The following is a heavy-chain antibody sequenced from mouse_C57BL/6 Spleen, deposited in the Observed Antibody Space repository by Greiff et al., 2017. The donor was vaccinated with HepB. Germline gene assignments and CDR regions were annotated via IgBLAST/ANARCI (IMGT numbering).Heavy chain of an antibody. J-gene: IGHJ3*01. CDR2: INPNNGGT. CDR1: GYTFTDYN. CDR3: ARGDPAWFAY. D-gene: IGHD3-3*01. Sequence: VQLKQSGPELVKPGASVKIPCKASGYTFTDYNMDWVKQSHGKSLEWIGDINPNNGGTIYNQKFKGKATLTVDKSSSTAYMELRSLTSEDAAVYYCARGDPAWFAYWGQGTLVTVSA. V-gene: IGHV1-18*01.